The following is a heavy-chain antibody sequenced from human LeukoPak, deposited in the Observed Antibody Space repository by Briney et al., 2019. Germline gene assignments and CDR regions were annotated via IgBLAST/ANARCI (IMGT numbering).Heavy chain of an antibody. Sequence: PSETLSLTCTVYGGSISSYYWRSIRQPPGGGLEWIGYIYTNGRTNYNPSHKSRVTISVDTSKNQFSLKLSSVTAADTAVYYCARHAIAYYDFWSGHHMDVWGKGTTVTVSS. CDR3: ARHAIAYYDFWSGHHMDV. D-gene: IGHD3-3*01. CDR1: GGSISSYY. CDR2: IYTNGRT. V-gene: IGHV4-4*09. J-gene: IGHJ6*03.